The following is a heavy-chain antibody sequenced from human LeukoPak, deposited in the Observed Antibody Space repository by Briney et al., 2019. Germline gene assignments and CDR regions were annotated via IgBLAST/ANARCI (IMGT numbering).Heavy chain of an antibody. J-gene: IGHJ4*02. CDR3: ARTQVWSGYYPYYFDY. D-gene: IGHD3-3*01. Sequence: NPSETLSLTCTVSGASISRYYWSWIRQPPEKGLEWIGEINHSGTTNSNPSLKSRVTISVDTSKDQFSLKLSSVTAADTAVYYCARTQVWSGYYPYYFDYWGQGALVTVSS. CDR1: GASISRYY. CDR2: INHSGTT. V-gene: IGHV4-34*01.